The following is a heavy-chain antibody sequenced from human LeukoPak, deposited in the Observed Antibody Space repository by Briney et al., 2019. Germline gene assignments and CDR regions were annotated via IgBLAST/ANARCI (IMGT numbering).Heavy chain of an antibody. V-gene: IGHV4-59*01. CDR2: IYYSGST. J-gene: IGHJ3*02. D-gene: IGHD6-25*01. CDR3: ARDLSGGAFDI. CDR1: GGSISSYY. Sequence: PSETLSLTCTVSGGSISSYYWSWIRQPPGKGLERIGYIYYSGSTNYNPSLKSRVTISVDTSKNQFSLKLSSVTAADTAVYYCARDLSGGAFDIWGQGTMVTVSS.